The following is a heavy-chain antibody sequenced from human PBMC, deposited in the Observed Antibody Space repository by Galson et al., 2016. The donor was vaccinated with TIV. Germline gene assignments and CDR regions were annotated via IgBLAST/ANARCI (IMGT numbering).Heavy chain of an antibody. D-gene: IGHD1-26*01. CDR2: INPTSGVT. CDR3: ARGRGGSYPYYFDY. CDR1: GYTLTAYY. J-gene: IGHJ4*02. Sequence: SVKVSCKASGYTLTAYYMHWMRQAPGQGLEWMGWINPTSGVTNSAQKFQGRVTMTRDTSIRTAYMELSSLRSGDTAVYYCARGRGGSYPYYFDYWGQGTLVTVSS. V-gene: IGHV1-2*02.